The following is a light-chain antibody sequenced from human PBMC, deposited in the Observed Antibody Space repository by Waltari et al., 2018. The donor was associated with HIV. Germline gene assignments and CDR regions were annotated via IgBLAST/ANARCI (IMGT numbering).Light chain of an antibody. CDR3: AAWDDSLSGLVV. CDR2: RNN. CDR1: RSNIGSYY. J-gene: IGLJ2*01. V-gene: IGLV1-47*01. Sequence: QPVLTQPPTASGTPGQRVTISCSASRSNIGSYYVYCYQQLPGTAPKLLLYRNNQRPSGVPDRFSGSKSGTSASLAISGLRSEDEADYYCAAWDDSLSGLVVFGGGTKLTVL.